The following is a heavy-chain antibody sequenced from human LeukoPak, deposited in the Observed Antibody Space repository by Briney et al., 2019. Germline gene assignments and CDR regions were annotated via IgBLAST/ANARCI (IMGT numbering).Heavy chain of an antibody. Sequence: GGSLRLSCAASGFTFSSYSMNWVRQAPGKGLEWVSSISSSSSYIYYADSVKGRFTISRDNAKNSLYLQMNSLRAEDTAVYYCARDPPGYSSGWSGNYFDYWGQGTLVTVSS. CDR2: ISSSSSYI. D-gene: IGHD6-19*01. CDR1: GFTFSSYS. J-gene: IGHJ4*02. V-gene: IGHV3-21*01. CDR3: ARDPPGYSSGWSGNYFDY.